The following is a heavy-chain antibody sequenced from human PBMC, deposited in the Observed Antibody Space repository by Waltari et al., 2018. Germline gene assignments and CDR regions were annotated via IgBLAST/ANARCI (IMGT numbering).Heavy chain of an antibody. J-gene: IGHJ1*01. D-gene: IGHD3-3*01. Sequence: EVQLVESGGGLVQPGGSLRLSYAASGFTCRRYAVSRVRQAPGKGLEWVSAISGRVGSTYYADSVKGRFTISRDNSKNTLYLQMNSLRAEDTAVYYCAIPPSGLFLEWLPGHWGQGTLVTVSS. CDR2: ISGRVGST. CDR3: AIPPSGLFLEWLPGH. CDR1: GFTCRRYA. V-gene: IGHV3-23*04.